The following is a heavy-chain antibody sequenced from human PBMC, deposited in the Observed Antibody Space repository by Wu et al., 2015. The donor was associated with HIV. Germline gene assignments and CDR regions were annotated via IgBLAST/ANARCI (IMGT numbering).Heavy chain of an antibody. D-gene: IGHD2-2*01. V-gene: IGHV1-69*13. CDR2: IIPIFGTA. Sequence: QVQLVQSGAEVKKPGSSVKVSCKASGGTFSSYAISWVRQAPGQGLEWMGRIIPIFGTANYAQKFQGRVTITADESTSTAYMELSSLRSEDTAVYYCARSGPYCSSTTCYFYYYYMDVWGKGTTVTVSS. CDR1: GGTFSSYA. CDR3: ARSGPYCSSTTCYFYYYYMDV. J-gene: IGHJ6*03.